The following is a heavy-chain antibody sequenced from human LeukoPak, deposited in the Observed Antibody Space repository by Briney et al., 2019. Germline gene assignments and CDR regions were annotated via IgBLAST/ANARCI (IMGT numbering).Heavy chain of an antibody. CDR2: IYPGDSDT. J-gene: IGHJ4*02. V-gene: IGHV5-51*01. D-gene: IGHD5-18*01. Sequence: GESLKISCKGSGYSFTSYWIGWVRQMPGKGLEWMGVIYPGDSDTRYSPSFQGQVTISADKSISTAYLQWSSLKASDTAMYYCARSTVDTAYYFDYWGQGTPVTVSS. CDR3: ARSTVDTAYYFDY. CDR1: GYSFTSYW.